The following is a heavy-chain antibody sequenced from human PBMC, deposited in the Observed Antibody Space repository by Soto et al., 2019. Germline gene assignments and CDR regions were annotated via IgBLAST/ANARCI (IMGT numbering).Heavy chain of an antibody. V-gene: IGHV4-30-2*01. CDR2: IYHSGST. J-gene: IGHJ4*02. CDR1: GGSISSGGYS. Sequence: SETLSLTCAVSGGSISSGGYSWSWIRQPPGKGLEWIGYIYHSGSTYYNPSLRSRVTISVDRSKNQFSLKLSSVTAVDTAVYYCARGGDIVATIMDYWGQGTLVTVSS. D-gene: IGHD5-12*01. CDR3: ARGGDIVATIMDY.